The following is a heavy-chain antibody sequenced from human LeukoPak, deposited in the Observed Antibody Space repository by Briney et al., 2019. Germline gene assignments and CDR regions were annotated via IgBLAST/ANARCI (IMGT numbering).Heavy chain of an antibody. V-gene: IGHV3-15*01. CDR3: TTALRRRNTVTPEDY. J-gene: IGHJ4*02. CDR1: GFTFSNAW. CDR2: IKSKTDGGTT. D-gene: IGHD4-17*01. Sequence: PGGSLRLSCAASGFTFSNAWMSWVRQAPGKGLEWVGRIKSKTDGGTTDYAAPVKGRFTISRDDSKNTLYLQMNSLKTEDTAVYYCTTALRRRNTVTPEDYWGQGALVTVSS.